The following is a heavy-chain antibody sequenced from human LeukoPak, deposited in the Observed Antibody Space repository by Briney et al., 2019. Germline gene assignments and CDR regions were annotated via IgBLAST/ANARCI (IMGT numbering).Heavy chain of an antibody. Sequence: PSETLSLTCTVSGGSFSGYYWSWIRQPAGKGLEWIGRIYTGGSTNYNPSLKSRVTMSVDTSKNQFSLKLSSVTAADTAVYYCARVSSAGIWDYWGQGTLVTVSS. CDR1: GGSFSGYY. CDR3: ARVSSAGIWDY. D-gene: IGHD6-19*01. V-gene: IGHV4-4*07. CDR2: IYTGGST. J-gene: IGHJ4*02.